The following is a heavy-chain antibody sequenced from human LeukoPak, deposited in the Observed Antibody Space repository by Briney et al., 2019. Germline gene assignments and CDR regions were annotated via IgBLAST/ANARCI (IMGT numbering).Heavy chain of an antibody. J-gene: IGHJ4*02. D-gene: IGHD6-19*01. CDR1: GGTFSSYA. V-gene: IGHV1-2*02. CDR3: ARVAQWLVDFDY. Sequence: ASVKVSCKASGGTFSSYAISWVRQAPGQGLEWMGWINPNSGGTNYAQKFQGRVTMTRDTSISTAYMELSRLRSDDTAVYYCARVAQWLVDFDYWGQGTLVTVSS. CDR2: INPNSGGT.